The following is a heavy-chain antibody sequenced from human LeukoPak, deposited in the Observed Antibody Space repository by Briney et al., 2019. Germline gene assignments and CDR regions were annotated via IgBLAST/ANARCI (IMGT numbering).Heavy chain of an antibody. J-gene: IGHJ4*02. CDR3: AKGPTATTLGYFDY. D-gene: IGHD4-17*01. CDR1: GFTFSSYS. CDR2: ISSSSSYI. Sequence: TGGSLRLSCAASGFTFSSYSMNWVRQAPGKGLEWVSSISSSSSYIYYADSVKGRFTISRDNAKNSLYLQMNSLRAEDTAVYYCAKGPTATTLGYFDYWGQGTLVTVSS. V-gene: IGHV3-21*01.